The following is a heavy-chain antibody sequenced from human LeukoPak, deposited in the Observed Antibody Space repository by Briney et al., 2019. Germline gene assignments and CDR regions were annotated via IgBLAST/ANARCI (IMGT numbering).Heavy chain of an antibody. CDR2: INNSGGNT. CDR3: AREGYCSGGSCYSTSPFDY. V-gene: IGHV3-23*01. D-gene: IGHD2-15*01. Sequence: GGSLRLSCAASGFTFSSYAMSWVRQAPGKGLEWVSTINNSGGNTYYADSVKGRFTISRDNSKNTLYLQMNSLRAEDTAVYYCAREGYCSGGSCYSTSPFDYWGQGTLVTVSS. J-gene: IGHJ4*02. CDR1: GFTFSSYA.